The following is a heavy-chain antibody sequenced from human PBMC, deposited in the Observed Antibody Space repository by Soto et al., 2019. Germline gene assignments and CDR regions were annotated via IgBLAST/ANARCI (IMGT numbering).Heavy chain of an antibody. Sequence: PSETLSLTCTVSGGSISSGGYYWSWIRQHPGKGLEWIGYIYYSGSTYYNPSLKSRVTISVDTSKNQFSLKLSSVTAADTAVYYCARAFLEPASSAHQDWFASWGQGTLVTVSS. V-gene: IGHV4-31*03. CDR2: IYYSGST. CDR1: GGSISSGGYY. J-gene: IGHJ5*01. CDR3: ARAFLEPASSAHQDWFAS. D-gene: IGHD2-2*01.